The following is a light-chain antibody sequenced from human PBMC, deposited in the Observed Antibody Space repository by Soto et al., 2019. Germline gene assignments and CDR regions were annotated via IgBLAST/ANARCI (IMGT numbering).Light chain of an antibody. V-gene: IGKV1-27*01. J-gene: IGKJ3*01. CDR1: QGIGSY. Sequence: DVQMTQSPSSLSASVGDRVTITCRASQGIGSYLSWYQQKPGEAPNLLISSAAALQSGVPSRFSGSGSGTDFNLTISNLQPEDVATYYCQRYNSALVFTFGPGTKVHIK. CDR3: QRYNSALVFT. CDR2: SAA.